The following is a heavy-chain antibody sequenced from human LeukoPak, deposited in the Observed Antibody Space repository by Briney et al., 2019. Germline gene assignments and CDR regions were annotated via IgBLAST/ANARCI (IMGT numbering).Heavy chain of an antibody. V-gene: IGHV3-30-3*02. CDR3: AYPWETYDYANYRFDY. CDR1: GFTFSSYA. J-gene: IGHJ4*02. CDR2: ISYDGSNK. D-gene: IGHD3-16*01. Sequence: GGSLRLSFAASGFTFSSYAMHWVRQAPGKGLEWVAVISYDGSNKYYADSVKGRFTISRDNSRNTLYLQMNSLRAEDTGVYFCAYPWETYDYANYRFDYWGQGTLVTVSS.